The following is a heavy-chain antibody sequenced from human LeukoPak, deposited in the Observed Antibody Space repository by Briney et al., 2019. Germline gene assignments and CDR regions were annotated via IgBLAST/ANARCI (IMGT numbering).Heavy chain of an antibody. Sequence: PGGSPRLSCAASGFNFDDYAMDWVRQAPGRGLEWVSLISGDGGITYYADFVKGRFTISRDNSKNSLYLQMNSLRTEDTALYYCAKPQHYGRGDFDYWGQGTLVTVSS. V-gene: IGHV3-43*02. CDR2: ISGDGGIT. D-gene: IGHD3-10*01. CDR3: AKPQHYGRGDFDY. J-gene: IGHJ4*02. CDR1: GFNFDDYA.